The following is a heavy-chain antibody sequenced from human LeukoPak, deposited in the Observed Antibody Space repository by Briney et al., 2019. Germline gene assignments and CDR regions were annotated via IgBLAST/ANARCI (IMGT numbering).Heavy chain of an antibody. CDR1: GGSISSSSAY. CDR2: IYYSKNT. J-gene: IGHJ4*02. Sequence: SETLSLTCTVSGGSISSSSAYWGWIRQPPGKGGEWIGSIYYSKNTYYNPSLKSRVTISADTSKNQFSLTLGSVSATDTAVYYCVSPRGFSYGYFDYWGQGTLVTVSS. CDR3: VSPRGFSYGYFDY. V-gene: IGHV4-39*01. D-gene: IGHD5-18*01.